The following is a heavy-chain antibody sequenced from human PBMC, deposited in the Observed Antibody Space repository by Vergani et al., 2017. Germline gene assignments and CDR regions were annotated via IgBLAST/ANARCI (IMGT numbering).Heavy chain of an antibody. V-gene: IGHV4-34*01. CDR2: VNHGGST. J-gene: IGHJ4*02. Sequence: QVQLQEWGAGLLKTSETLSLTCGVSGGSFSDYYWSWIRQAPGMGLQWIGEVNHGGSTNYNPSLKSRVSISVEPSKNQFSLQLTSVTAADSALYFCASIARAPTRRNPPPDYWGQGILVTVSS. CDR3: ASIARAPTRRNPPPDY. D-gene: IGHD3-16*02. CDR1: GGSFSDYY.